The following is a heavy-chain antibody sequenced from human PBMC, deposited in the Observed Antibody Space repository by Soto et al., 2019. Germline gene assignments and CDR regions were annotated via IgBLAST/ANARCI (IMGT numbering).Heavy chain of an antibody. CDR1: GFIVSDTY. CDR3: ASFSNYKGEVLDDY. D-gene: IGHD4-4*01. CDR2: ISSSGSTI. J-gene: IGHJ4*02. V-gene: IGHV3-11*01. Sequence: PGGSLRLSCTASGFIVSDTYVNWVRQAPGKGLEWVSYISSSGSTIYYADSVKGRFTISRDNAKNSLYLQMNSLRAEDTAVYYCASFSNYKGEVLDDYWGQGALVTVSS.